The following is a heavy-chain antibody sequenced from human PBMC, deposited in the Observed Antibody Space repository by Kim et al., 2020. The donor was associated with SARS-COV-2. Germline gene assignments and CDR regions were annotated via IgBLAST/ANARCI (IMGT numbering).Heavy chain of an antibody. CDR1: GFTFSSYE. Sequence: GGSLRLSCAASGFTFSSYEMNWVRQAPGKGLEWVSYISSSGSTIYYADSVKGRFTISRDNAKNSLYLQMNSLRAEDTAVYYCARAQRENHHYYGMDVWGQGTTVTVSS. V-gene: IGHV3-48*03. J-gene: IGHJ6*02. CDR3: ARAQRENHHYYGMDV. CDR2: ISSSGSTI.